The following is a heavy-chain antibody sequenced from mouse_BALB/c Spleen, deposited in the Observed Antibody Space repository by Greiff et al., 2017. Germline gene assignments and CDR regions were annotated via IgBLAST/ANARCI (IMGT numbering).Heavy chain of an antibody. CDR2: IDPETGGT. CDR1: GYTFTDYE. Sequence: VQLQQSGAELVRPGASVTLSCKASGYTFTDYEMHWVKQTPVHGLEWIGAIDPETGGTAYNQKFKGKATLTADKSSSTAYMELRSLTSADSAVYYCTRGRYTGAMDYWGQGTTVTVSS. J-gene: IGHJ4*01. V-gene: IGHV1-15*01. CDR3: TRGRYTGAMDY. D-gene: IGHD1-1*01.